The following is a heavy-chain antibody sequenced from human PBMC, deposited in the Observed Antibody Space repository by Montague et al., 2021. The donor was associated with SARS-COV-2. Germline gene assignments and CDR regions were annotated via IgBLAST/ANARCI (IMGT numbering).Heavy chain of an antibody. D-gene: IGHD3-10*01. Sequence: LEKVSCKASGYPLTSYDINWVRQATGQGLKWMGWMNPNSGNTGYAQRFRGRVTMTRNTSISTAYMELSSLRSEDTAVYYCARGRITMVRGVIIDNLFDYWGQGTLVTVSS. CDR3: ARGRITMVRGVIIDNLFDY. J-gene: IGHJ4*02. V-gene: IGHV1-8*01. CDR2: MNPNSGNT. CDR1: GYPLTSYD.